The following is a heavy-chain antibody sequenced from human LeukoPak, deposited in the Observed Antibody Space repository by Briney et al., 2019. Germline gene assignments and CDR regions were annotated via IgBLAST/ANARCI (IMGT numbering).Heavy chain of an antibody. D-gene: IGHD6-13*01. V-gene: IGHV1-69*13. CDR2: IIPIFGTP. Sequence: SVKVSCKASGGTFSSFAISWVQQAPGQGLEWMGGIIPIFGTPKYAQKFQGRVTITADESTSTAYMELSSLRSEDTAVYYCARGPLYSSSWYSPYYYYYGMDVWGQGTTVTVSS. CDR1: GGTFSSFA. J-gene: IGHJ6*02. CDR3: ARGPLYSSSWYSPYYYYYGMDV.